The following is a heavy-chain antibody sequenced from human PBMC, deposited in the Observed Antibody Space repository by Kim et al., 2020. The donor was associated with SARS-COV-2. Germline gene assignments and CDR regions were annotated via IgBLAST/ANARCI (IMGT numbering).Heavy chain of an antibody. CDR3: ARGDAYNWGFDY. V-gene: IGHV5-51*01. D-gene: IGHD1-1*01. J-gene: IGHJ4*02. Sequence: GYSPSFHGQVTISADKSLTTAFLQWSSLQASDTAIYYCARGDAYNWGFDYWGQGTLITVSS.